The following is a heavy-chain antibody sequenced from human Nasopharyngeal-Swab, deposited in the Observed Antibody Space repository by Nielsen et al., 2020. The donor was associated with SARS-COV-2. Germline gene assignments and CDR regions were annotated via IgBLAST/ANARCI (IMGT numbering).Heavy chain of an antibody. CDR1: GYTFTSYG. CDR2: ISAYNGNT. J-gene: IGHJ5*02. CDR3: ASSTQVGATSWFDP. Sequence: ASVKVSCKASGYTFTSYGISWVRQAPGQGLEWMGWISAYNGNTNYAQKLQGRVTMTTDTSTSTAYMELRSRRSDDTAVYYCASSTQVGATSWFDPWGQGTLVTVSS. D-gene: IGHD1-26*01. V-gene: IGHV1-18*01.